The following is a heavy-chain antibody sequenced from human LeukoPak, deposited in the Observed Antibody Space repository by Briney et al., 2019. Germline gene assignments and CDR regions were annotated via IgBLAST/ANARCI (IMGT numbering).Heavy chain of an antibody. CDR2: IYHSGTT. V-gene: IGHV4-38-2*02. J-gene: IGHJ5*02. CDR1: GGSISSGYF. Sequence: SETLSLTCTVSGGSISSGYFWGWIRQPPGKGLEWIGSIYHSGTTYYNPSLKSRVTISVDTSKNQFSLKLTSVTAADTAVYYCARGYSSSWYFNWFDPWGQGTLVTVSS. D-gene: IGHD6-13*01. CDR3: ARGYSSSWYFNWFDP.